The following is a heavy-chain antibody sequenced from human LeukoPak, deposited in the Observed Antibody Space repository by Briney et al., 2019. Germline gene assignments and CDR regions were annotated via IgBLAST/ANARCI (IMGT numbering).Heavy chain of an antibody. D-gene: IGHD4-11*01. CDR1: GFTFSYYG. CDR2: FGHNGDIT. Sequence: GGSLRLSCAASGFTFSYYGLSWVRQAPGKGLEWVSGFGHNGDITYSDSVKGRFTISRDNSKNTLYLQMNSLRAEDTAVYYCAKGLDDYSNNDAFDIWGQGTMVTVSS. J-gene: IGHJ3*02. CDR3: AKGLDDYSNNDAFDI. V-gene: IGHV3-23*01.